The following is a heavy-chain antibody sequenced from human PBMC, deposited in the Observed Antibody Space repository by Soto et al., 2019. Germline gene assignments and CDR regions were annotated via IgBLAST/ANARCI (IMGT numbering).Heavy chain of an antibody. J-gene: IGHJ6*02. CDR1: GDSISSTNW. CDR2: IYHSGST. CDR3: ARVSGSYYYGMDV. V-gene: IGHV4-4*02. Sequence: PSETLSLTCAVSGDSISSTNWWSWVRQPPGKGLECIGEIYHSGSTNYNPSLKSRVTISVDKSKNQFSLKLSSVTAADTAVYYCARVSGSYYYGMDVWGQGTTVTVSS.